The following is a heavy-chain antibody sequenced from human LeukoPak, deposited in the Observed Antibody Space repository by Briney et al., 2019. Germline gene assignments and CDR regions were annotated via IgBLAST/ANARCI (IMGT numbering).Heavy chain of an antibody. J-gene: IGHJ4*02. CDR3: ARGSGYYDSSGYYSRGDY. D-gene: IGHD3-22*01. V-gene: IGHV4-34*01. CDR1: GGSFSGYY. CDR2: INHSGST. Sequence: PSETLSLTCAVYGGSFSGYYWSWIRQPPGKGLEWIGEINHSGSTNYNPSLKSRVTISVDTSKNQFSLKLSSVTAADTAVYYCARGSGYYDSSGYYSRGDYWGQGTLVTVSS.